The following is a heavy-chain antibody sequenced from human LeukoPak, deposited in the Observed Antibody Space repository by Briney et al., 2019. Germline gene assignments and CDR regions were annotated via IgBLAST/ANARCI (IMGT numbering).Heavy chain of an antibody. CDR3: TARKIFGIILFDD. CDR1: GFTFSNAW. J-gene: IGHJ4*02. V-gene: IGHV3-15*01. Sequence: GGSLRLSCVASGFTFSNAWMSWVRQTPGKGLEWVGRIKSKTDGGTTDYAAPVKGRFTISRDDSKPTLFLQMNSLKTEDTAVYYCTARKIFGIILFDDWGLGTPVTVSS. CDR2: IKSKTDGGTT. D-gene: IGHD3-3*01.